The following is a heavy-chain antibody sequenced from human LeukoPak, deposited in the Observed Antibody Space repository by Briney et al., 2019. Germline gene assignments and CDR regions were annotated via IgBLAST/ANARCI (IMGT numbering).Heavy chain of an antibody. V-gene: IGHV1-46*01. CDR1: GYTFTSYY. CDR3: ARAVEYGSGSYYTPPHFDY. Sequence: GASVKVSCKASGYTFTSYYMHWVRQAPGQGLGWMGIINPSGGSTSYAQKFQGRVTMTRDTSTSTVYMELSSLRSEDTAVYYCARAVEYGSGSYYTPPHFDYWGQGTLVTVSS. CDR2: INPSGGST. D-gene: IGHD3-10*01. J-gene: IGHJ4*02.